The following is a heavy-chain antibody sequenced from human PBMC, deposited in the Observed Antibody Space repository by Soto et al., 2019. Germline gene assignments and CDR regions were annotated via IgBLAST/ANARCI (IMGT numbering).Heavy chain of an antibody. J-gene: IGHJ6*02. CDR3: ARDSTGYSSGWHNYYYYYGMDV. CDR2: IWYDGSNK. CDR1: GFTFSSYG. V-gene: IGHV3-33*01. D-gene: IGHD6-19*01. Sequence: GGSLRLSCAASGFTFSSYGMHWVRQAPGKGPEWVAVIWYDGSNKYYADSVKGRFTISRDNSKNTLYLQMNSLRAEDTAVYYCARDSTGYSSGWHNYYYYYGMDVWGQGTTVTVSS.